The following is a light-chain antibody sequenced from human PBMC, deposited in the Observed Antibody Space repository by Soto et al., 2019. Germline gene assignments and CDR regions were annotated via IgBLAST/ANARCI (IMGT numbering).Light chain of an antibody. CDR1: SGDVGGYNY. J-gene: IGLJ2*01. V-gene: IGLV2-14*01. CDR2: AVS. CDR3: CSYTTSSTLV. Sequence: QSALTQPASVSGSPGQSITISCAGTSGDVGGYNYVSWYQQHPGKAPKLMIYAVSNRPSGVSNRFSGSKSGNTASLTISGLQAEDEADYYCCSYTTSSTLVLGGGTKLTVL.